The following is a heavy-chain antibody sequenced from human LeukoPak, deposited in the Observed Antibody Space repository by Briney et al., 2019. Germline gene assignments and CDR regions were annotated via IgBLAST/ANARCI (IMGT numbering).Heavy chain of an antibody. V-gene: IGHV4-34*01. CDR3: ARTTVGGYTYDYFYYYYMDV. CDR2: INHSGST. D-gene: IGHD5-18*01. CDR1: GGSFSGYY. Sequence: PSETLSLTCAVYGGSFSGYYWSWIRQPPGKGLEWIGEINHSGSTNYNPSLKSRVTISVDTSKNQFSLKLSSVTAADTAVYYCARTTVGGYTYDYFYYYYMDVWGKGTTVTISS. J-gene: IGHJ6*03.